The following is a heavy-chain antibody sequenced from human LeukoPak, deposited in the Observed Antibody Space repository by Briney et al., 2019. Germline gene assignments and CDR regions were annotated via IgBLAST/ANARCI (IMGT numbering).Heavy chain of an antibody. CDR3: AREGGISVLGTLDY. CDR1: GGSISSSSYY. D-gene: IGHD6-19*01. CDR2: IYYSGST. V-gene: IGHV4-39*02. J-gene: IGHJ4*02. Sequence: SETLSLTCTVSGGSISSSSYYWGWIRQPPGKGLEWIGSIYYSGSTYYNPSLKSRVTISVDTSKNQFSLKLSSVTAADTAVYYCAREGGISVLGTLDYWGQGTLVTVSS.